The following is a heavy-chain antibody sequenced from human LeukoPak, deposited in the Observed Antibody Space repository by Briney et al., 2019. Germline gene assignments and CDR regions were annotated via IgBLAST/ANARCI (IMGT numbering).Heavy chain of an antibody. D-gene: IGHD1-7*01. J-gene: IGHJ4*02. Sequence: GGSLRLSCAVSGFTFSSYGMHWVRQAPGKGLEWVAFIRYDGSNKYYADSVKGRFTISRDNSKNTLYLQMNSLRAEDTAMYYCAKDLNWNYVGYFDYWGQGSLVTVSS. V-gene: IGHV3-30*02. CDR1: GFTFSSYG. CDR3: AKDLNWNYVGYFDY. CDR2: IRYDGSNK.